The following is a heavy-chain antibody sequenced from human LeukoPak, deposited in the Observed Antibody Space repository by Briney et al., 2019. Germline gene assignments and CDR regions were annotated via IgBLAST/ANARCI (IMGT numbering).Heavy chain of an antibody. Sequence: GGSLRLSCAASGFTFSDYSMDWVRQTPRKGLEWVPCISGSGSYIYYADSVKGRFTISRDNSKNTLYLQMNSLRAEDTAVYYCAKSGLNRFDYWGQGTRVTVSS. CDR3: AKSGLNRFDY. CDR2: ISGSGSYI. D-gene: IGHD2-15*01. V-gene: IGHV3-21*04. CDR1: GFTFSDYS. J-gene: IGHJ4*02.